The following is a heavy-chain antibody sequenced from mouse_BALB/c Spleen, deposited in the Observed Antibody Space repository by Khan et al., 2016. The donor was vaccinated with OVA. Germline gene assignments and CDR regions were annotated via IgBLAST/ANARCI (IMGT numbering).Heavy chain of an antibody. CDR2: INTYTGEP. CDR1: GHTFTNFG. Sequence: QIQLVQSGPELKKPGETVKISCKASGHTFTNFGMNWVQQAPGKGLKWMGWINTYTGEPTYADDFNGRFAFSLEASASTPYLQINNLTNEDTATYFCARPPYFSDAMDNWGQGISVTVAS. D-gene: IGHD2-10*01. J-gene: IGHJ4*01. V-gene: IGHV9-3-1*01. CDR3: ARPPYFSDAMDN.